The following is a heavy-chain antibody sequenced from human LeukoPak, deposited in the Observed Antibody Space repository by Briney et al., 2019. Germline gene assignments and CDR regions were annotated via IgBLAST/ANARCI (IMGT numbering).Heavy chain of an antibody. D-gene: IGHD6-19*01. CDR3: ARSYTTGYSSGWYTFDY. CDR1: GFTFSSYA. J-gene: IGHJ4*02. Sequence: GGSLRLSCAASGFTFSSYAMSWVRQAPGKGLEWVSAISGSGGSTYYADSVKGRFTISRDNSKNTLYLQMNSLRAEDTAVYYCARSYTTGYSSGWYTFDYWGQGTLVTVSS. CDR2: ISGSGGST. V-gene: IGHV3-23*01.